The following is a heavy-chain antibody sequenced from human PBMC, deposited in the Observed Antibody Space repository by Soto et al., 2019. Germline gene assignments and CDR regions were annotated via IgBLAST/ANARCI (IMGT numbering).Heavy chain of an antibody. CDR2: ISYDGSNK. V-gene: IGHV3-30*18. Sequence: GGSLRLSCAASGFTFSSYGMHWVRQAPGKGLEWVAVISYDGSNKYYADSVKGRFTISRDNSKNTLYLQMNSLRAEDTAVYYCAKDLNPEYGGHYYYYMDVWGKGTTVTVSS. D-gene: IGHD4-17*01. CDR3: AKDLNPEYGGHYYYYMDV. CDR1: GFTFSSYG. J-gene: IGHJ6*03.